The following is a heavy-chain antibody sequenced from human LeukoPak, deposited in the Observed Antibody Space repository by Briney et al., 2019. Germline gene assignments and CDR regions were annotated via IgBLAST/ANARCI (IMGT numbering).Heavy chain of an antibody. J-gene: IGHJ5*02. V-gene: IGHV3-48*04. CDR3: ARDGKATSSVFSSWRGGDRNWFDP. D-gene: IGHD6-13*01. CDR1: GFTFSSYW. Sequence: AGGSLRLSCAASGFTFSSYWMSWVRQAPGKGLEWVSYISSSSSTIYYADSVKGRFTISRDNAKNSLYLQMNSLRAEDTAVYYCARDGKATSSVFSSWRGGDRNWFDPWGQGTLVTVSS. CDR2: ISSSSSTI.